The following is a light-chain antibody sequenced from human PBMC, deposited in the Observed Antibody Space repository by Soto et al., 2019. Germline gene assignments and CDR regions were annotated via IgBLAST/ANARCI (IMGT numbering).Light chain of an antibody. CDR3: HQYNSYST. J-gene: IGKJ1*01. CDR2: DAS. Sequence: DIQMTQSPSTLSASVGDRVTITCRASQSISSWLAWYQQKPGKAPKVLIYDASSLERGVPSRFSGSGSGTEFTLTISSLQPDDFATYYCHQYNSYSTFGQGTKVDIK. V-gene: IGKV1-5*01. CDR1: QSISSW.